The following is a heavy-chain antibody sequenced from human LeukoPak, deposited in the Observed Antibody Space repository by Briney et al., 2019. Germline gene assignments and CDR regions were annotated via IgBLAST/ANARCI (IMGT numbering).Heavy chain of an antibody. CDR2: IIPILGIA. V-gene: IGHV1-69*04. D-gene: IGHD3-10*01. CDR3: AKYYYGSGSYYAFDI. J-gene: IGHJ3*02. CDR1: GGTFSSYA. Sequence: SVKVSCKASGGTFSSYAISWVRQAPGQGLEWMGRIIPILGIANYAQKFQGRVTITAGKSTSTAYMELSSLRSEDTAVYYCAKYYYGSGSYYAFDIWGQGTMVTVSS.